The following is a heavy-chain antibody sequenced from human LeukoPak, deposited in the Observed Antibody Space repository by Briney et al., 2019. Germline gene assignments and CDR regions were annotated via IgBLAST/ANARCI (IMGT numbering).Heavy chain of an antibody. CDR1: GFTFSSYA. CDR2: ISYDGSNK. D-gene: IGHD4-11*01. V-gene: IGHV3-30-3*01. Sequence: GGSLRLSCAASGFTFSSYAVHWVRQAPGKGLEWVAVISYDGSNKYYADSVKGRFTISRDNSKNTLYLQMNSLRAEDTAVYYCAREQYSNYYFDYWGQGTLVTVSS. J-gene: IGHJ4*02. CDR3: AREQYSNYYFDY.